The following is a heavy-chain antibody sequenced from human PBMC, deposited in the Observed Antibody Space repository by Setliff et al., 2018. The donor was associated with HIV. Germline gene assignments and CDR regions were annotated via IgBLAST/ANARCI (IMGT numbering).Heavy chain of an antibody. V-gene: IGHV1-69*10. Sequence: ASVKVSCKASGGTFSSYAISWVRQAPGQGLEWMGGIIPILGIANYAQKFQGRVTITTDESTSTAYMELNSLRSEDTAVYYCARGRAGGGVYNWFDPWGQGTLVTVSS. CDR1: GGTFSSYA. CDR3: ARGRAGGGVYNWFDP. D-gene: IGHD2-8*02. CDR2: IIPILGIA. J-gene: IGHJ5*02.